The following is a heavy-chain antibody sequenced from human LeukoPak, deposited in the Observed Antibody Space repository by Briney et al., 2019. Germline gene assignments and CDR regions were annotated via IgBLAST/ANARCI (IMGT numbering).Heavy chain of an antibody. J-gene: IGHJ6*02. Sequence: SETLSLTCAVYGDSFSGYYWSWIRQPPGKGLEWIGEINHSGSTKYNPSLKSRVTTSVDTSTNQFSLKLNSVTAADAAVYYCARKNYYYYNGLDVWGQGTTVTVSS. CDR2: INHSGST. CDR3: ARKNYYYYNGLDV. CDR1: GDSFSGYY. V-gene: IGHV4-34*01.